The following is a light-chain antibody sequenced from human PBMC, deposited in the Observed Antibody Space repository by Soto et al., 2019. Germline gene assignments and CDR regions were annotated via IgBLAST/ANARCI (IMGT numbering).Light chain of an antibody. Sequence: EIVLTQSPATLSLSPGERATFSCRATQSITNNYVAWYQQKPGQAPRLLIYGASRRATGIPDRISGSGSGTDFALSITRLEPEDFAVYYCHQYLDSPNTFGQGTKVDI. J-gene: IGKJ2*01. CDR3: HQYLDSPNT. CDR1: QSITNNY. CDR2: GAS. V-gene: IGKV3-20*01.